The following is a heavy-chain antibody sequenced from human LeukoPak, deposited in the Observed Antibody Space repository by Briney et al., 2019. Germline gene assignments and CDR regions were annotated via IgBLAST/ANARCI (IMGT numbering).Heavy chain of an antibody. CDR1: GGSVSSYY. Sequence: PSETLSLTCTVSGGSVSSYYWSWIRQPPGKGLEWIGYIYYSGSTDYNPSLKSRVTISIDTSKNQFSLKLSSVTAADTAVYYCAKTPHGRGFYFDYWGQGTLVTVSS. CDR2: IYYSGST. J-gene: IGHJ4*02. V-gene: IGHV4-59*08. D-gene: IGHD3-10*01. CDR3: AKTPHGRGFYFDY.